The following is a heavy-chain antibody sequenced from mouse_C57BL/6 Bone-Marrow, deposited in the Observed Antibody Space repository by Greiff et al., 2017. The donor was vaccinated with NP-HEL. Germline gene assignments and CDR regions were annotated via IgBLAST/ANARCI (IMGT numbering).Heavy chain of an antibody. CDR2: IYPRSGNT. CDR3: ARSNWEGAMDY. J-gene: IGHJ4*01. V-gene: IGHV1-81*01. D-gene: IGHD4-1*01. Sequence: VHLVESGAELARPGASVKLSCKASGYTFTSYGISWVKQRTGQGLEWIGEIYPRSGNTYYNEKFKGKATLTADKSSSTAYMELRSLTSEDSAVYFCARSNWEGAMDYWGQGTSVTVSS. CDR1: GYTFTSYG.